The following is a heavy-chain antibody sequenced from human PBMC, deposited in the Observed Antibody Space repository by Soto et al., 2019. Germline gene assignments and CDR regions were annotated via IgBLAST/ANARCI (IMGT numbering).Heavy chain of an antibody. CDR1: GGSISSYY. V-gene: IGHV4-59*01. CDR2: MYYSGST. Sequence: LSLTCTVSGGSISSYYWSWIRQPPGKGLEWIGYMYYSGSTNYNPSLKSRVTISVDTSKNQFSLKLSSVTAADTAVYYCARDLAVAGRGGYFDYWGQGTLVTVSS. D-gene: IGHD6-19*01. J-gene: IGHJ4*02. CDR3: ARDLAVAGRGGYFDY.